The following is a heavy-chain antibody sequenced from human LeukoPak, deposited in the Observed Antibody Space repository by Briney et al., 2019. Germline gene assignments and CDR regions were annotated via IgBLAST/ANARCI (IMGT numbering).Heavy chain of an antibody. CDR1: GFTFSSYV. CDR3: ARDSPAVYCSSTSCYKYFFDY. D-gene: IGHD2-2*02. Sequence: QPGRSLRLSCAASGFTFSSYVMHWVRQAPGKGLEWVAVISYDGSNKYYADSVKGRFTISRDNSKNTVYLQMNSLRPEDTAVYYCARDSPAVYCSSTSCYKYFFDYWGQGTLVTVSS. CDR2: ISYDGSNK. J-gene: IGHJ4*02. V-gene: IGHV3-30-3*01.